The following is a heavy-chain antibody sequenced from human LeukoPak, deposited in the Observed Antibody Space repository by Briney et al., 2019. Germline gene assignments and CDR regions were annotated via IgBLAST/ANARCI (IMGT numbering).Heavy chain of an antibody. Sequence: PGGSLRLSCAASGFTFSSYAMSWVRQAPGKGLEWVSAISGSGGSTYYADSVKGRFTIARDNRKNTLYLQMNSLRAEDTAVYYCARRELSTRTFDYWGQGTLVTVSS. V-gene: IGHV3-23*01. CDR2: ISGSGGST. D-gene: IGHD5-24*01. CDR1: GFTFSSYA. J-gene: IGHJ4*02. CDR3: ARRELSTRTFDY.